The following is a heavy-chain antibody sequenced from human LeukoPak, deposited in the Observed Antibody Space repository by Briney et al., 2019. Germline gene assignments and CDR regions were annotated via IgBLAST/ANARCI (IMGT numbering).Heavy chain of an antibody. CDR3: AREWGLIAVAGGPGY. J-gene: IGHJ4*02. Sequence: GGSLRLSCAASGFTFSKYGMHWVRQAPGKGLEWVALIWYDGQNKYYADSVKGRFDISRDNSKSILFLQMNDLRAEDTALYFCAREWGLIAVAGGPGYWGQGTPVTVSS. CDR1: GFTFSKYG. D-gene: IGHD6-19*01. V-gene: IGHV3-33*01. CDR2: IWYDGQNK.